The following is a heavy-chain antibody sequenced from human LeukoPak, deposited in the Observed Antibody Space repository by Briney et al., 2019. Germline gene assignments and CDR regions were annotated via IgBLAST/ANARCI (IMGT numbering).Heavy chain of an antibody. Sequence: GGSLRLSCAASGFTFSSYSIHWVRQAPGKGREGVTVISADGRTQYYSGSVKGRFTISRDNSLTTLPLQMNSLRTGDTAVYYCAREFGHDRWYFDYWGQGALVTVSS. CDR3: AREFGHDRWYFDY. CDR2: ISADGRTQ. V-gene: IGHV3-30*03. D-gene: IGHD5-12*01. J-gene: IGHJ4*02. CDR1: GFTFSSYS.